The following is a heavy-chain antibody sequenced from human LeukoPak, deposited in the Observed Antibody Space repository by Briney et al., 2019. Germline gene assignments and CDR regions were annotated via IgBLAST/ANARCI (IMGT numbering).Heavy chain of an antibody. Sequence: GGSLRLSCAASGFTFTNYWMSWVRQAPGKGLEWVSYISSSGSTIYYADSVKGRFTISRDNAKNSLYLQMNSLRAEDTAVYYCARSVSKWELLFQGYWGQGTLVTVSS. CDR1: GFTFTNYW. CDR2: ISSSGSTI. J-gene: IGHJ4*02. V-gene: IGHV3-11*04. D-gene: IGHD1-26*01. CDR3: ARSVSKWELLFQGY.